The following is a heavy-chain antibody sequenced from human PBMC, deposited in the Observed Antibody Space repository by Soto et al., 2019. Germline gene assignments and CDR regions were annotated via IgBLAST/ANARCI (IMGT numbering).Heavy chain of an antibody. J-gene: IGHJ4*02. CDR1: GFTLSSYW. V-gene: IGHV3-74*03. D-gene: IGHD2-2*01. CDR3: PRRHASAFDN. Sequence: GGSLRLSCAASGFTLSSYWMHWVRQAPGKGLVWVSRISDDGSSTTYADSVRGRFTISRDNANYTLYLEISSLRAGDTGVYYCPRRHASAFDNWGQRTLVTVSS. CDR2: ISDDGSST.